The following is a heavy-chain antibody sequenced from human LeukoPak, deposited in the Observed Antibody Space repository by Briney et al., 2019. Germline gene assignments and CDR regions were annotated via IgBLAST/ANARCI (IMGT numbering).Heavy chain of an antibody. D-gene: IGHD3-16*01. V-gene: IGHV6-1*01. J-gene: IGHJ5*01. CDR3: ARGSGYAYDS. CDR2: TYYRSEWDI. Sequence: SQTLSLTCAISGDSVSSSGAGWHWIRQSPSRGLEWLGRTYYRSEWDIAYAVSMKSQITINPDTSKNQFSLLLNSVTPEDTAVYYCARGSGYAYDSWGQGALVTVSS. CDR1: GDSVSSSGAG.